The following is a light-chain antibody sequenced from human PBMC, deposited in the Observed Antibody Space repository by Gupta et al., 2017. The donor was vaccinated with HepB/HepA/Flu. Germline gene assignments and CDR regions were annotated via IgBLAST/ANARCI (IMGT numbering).Light chain of an antibody. Sequence: SVLTQPPSESGHPWQRVTITCSGSSSNIGSNTVCWYQQLPGTAPKLLYSNNQRNSGAPDRFSVSKSGTSASLAISGLQSEDEADYYCAAWDDSLNGLVFGGGTKLTVL. CDR3: AAWDDSLNGLV. CDR2: SNN. CDR1: SSNIGSNT. V-gene: IGLV1-44*01. J-gene: IGLJ2*01.